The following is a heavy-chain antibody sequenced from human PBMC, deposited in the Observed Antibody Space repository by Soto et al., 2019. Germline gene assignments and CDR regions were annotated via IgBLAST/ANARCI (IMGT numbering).Heavy chain of an antibody. V-gene: IGHV1-46*01. J-gene: IGHJ4*02. CDR3: ARGGDIVVVPAENFDY. Sequence: ASGKVSCKASGYTFTSYCMHWVRQAPGQGLEWMGIMNPSGGSTSYAQKFQGRVTMTRDTSTSTVYMELSSLRSEDTAVYYCARGGDIVVVPAENFDYWGQGTLVTVSS. CDR1: GYTFTSYC. D-gene: IGHD2-2*01. CDR2: MNPSGGST.